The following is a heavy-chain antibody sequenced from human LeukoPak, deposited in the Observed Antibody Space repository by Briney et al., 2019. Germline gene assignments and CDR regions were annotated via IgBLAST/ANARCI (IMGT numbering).Heavy chain of an antibody. J-gene: IGHJ5*02. Sequence: ASVKVSCKASGYTFTSYDINWVRQATGQGLEWMGGIIPIFGTANYAQKFQGRVTITTDESTSTAYMELSSLRSEDTAVYYCARGRALAQNNRFDPWGQGTLVTVSS. CDR2: IIPIFGTA. CDR1: GYTFTSYD. D-gene: IGHD1-26*01. CDR3: ARGRALAQNNRFDP. V-gene: IGHV1-69*05.